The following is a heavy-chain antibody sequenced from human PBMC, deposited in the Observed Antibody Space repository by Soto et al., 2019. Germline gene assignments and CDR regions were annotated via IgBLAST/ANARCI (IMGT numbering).Heavy chain of an antibody. V-gene: IGHV3-7*01. Sequence: GGSLRLSCAASGFTFSSYWMSWVRQAPGKGLEWVANIKQDGSEKYYVDSVKGRFTISRDNAKNSLYLQMNSLRAEDTAVYYCARELDGTFPSAFDIWGQGTMVTVSS. CDR2: IKQDGSEK. CDR1: GFTFSSYW. J-gene: IGHJ3*02. D-gene: IGHD1-7*01. CDR3: ARELDGTFPSAFDI.